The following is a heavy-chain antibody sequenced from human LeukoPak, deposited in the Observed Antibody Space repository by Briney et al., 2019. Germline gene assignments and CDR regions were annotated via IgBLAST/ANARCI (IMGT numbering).Heavy chain of an antibody. V-gene: IGHV3-23*01. Sequence: GGSLRLSCAASGFTFNNYVMSWVRQAPGKGLEWVSSISGDGGSTYYADFVKGRFTISRDNSKSTLYLQMNSLRAEDTAVYYCARVRDRYFEALDYWGQGTLVTVSS. D-gene: IGHD3-9*01. CDR1: GFTFNNYV. CDR3: ARVRDRYFEALDY. CDR2: ISGDGGST. J-gene: IGHJ4*02.